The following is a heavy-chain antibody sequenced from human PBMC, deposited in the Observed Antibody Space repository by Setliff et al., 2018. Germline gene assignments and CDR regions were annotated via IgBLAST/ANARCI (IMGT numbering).Heavy chain of an antibody. CDR1: GYSFNGYG. CDR3: SRLVRFCTRTSCQRLSGGEF. Sequence: ASVKVSCKTSGYSFNGYGIAWVRQAPGQGLEWMGWISPHTGNTYYTPNLHGRLTLTTDTSTSTAYMELRSLGSDDTAVYFCSRLVRFCTRTSCQRLSGGEFWGQGTLVTVS. D-gene: IGHD2-8*01. V-gene: IGHV1-18*01. J-gene: IGHJ4*02. CDR2: ISPHTGNT.